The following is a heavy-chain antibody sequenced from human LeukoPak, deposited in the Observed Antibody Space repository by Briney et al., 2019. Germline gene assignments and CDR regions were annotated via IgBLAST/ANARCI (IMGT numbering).Heavy chain of an antibody. J-gene: IGHJ6*03. CDR1: GLTFSDAW. V-gene: IGHV3-15*01. CDR3: SWIRGALGFYFMDV. D-gene: IGHD3-10*01. Sequence: GGSLRLSCAVSGLTFSDAWMTWVRQAPGKGLEWVGRILGKGSGGTTDYAAPVQGRFTISRDDSKDTVYLEMNSLKTEDTAVYYCSWIRGALGFYFMDVWGERDHGHHLL. CDR2: ILGKGSGGTT.